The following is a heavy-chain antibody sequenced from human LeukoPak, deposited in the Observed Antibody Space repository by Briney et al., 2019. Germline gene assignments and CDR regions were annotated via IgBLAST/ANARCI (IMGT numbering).Heavy chain of an antibody. CDR1: RYTCTSYD. V-gene: IGHV1-8*01. CDR2: MNPNSGNT. J-gene: IGHJ4*02. CDR3: ARSSVGARRRIDY. D-gene: IGHD1-26*01. Sequence: ASVKVSCKASRYTCTSYDINWVRQATGQGLEWMGWMNPNSGNTGYAQKFQGRVTMTRSTSINTAYMELNSLTSEDTAVYYCARSSVGARRRIDYWGQGTLVTVSS.